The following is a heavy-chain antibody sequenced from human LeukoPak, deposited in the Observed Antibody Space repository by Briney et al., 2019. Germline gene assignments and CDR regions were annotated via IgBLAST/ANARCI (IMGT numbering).Heavy chain of an antibody. CDR3: ARVRLRNGYNWFDP. J-gene: IGHJ5*02. CDR1: GYTFTDYY. CDR2: MSPDSGDT. D-gene: IGHD3-3*01. V-gene: IGHV1-8*03. Sequence: ASVKVSCKASGYTFTDYYINWVRQAPGQGLEWMGWMSPDSGDTGYAHKFQSRVTITRNTSITTAYMELRSLTFEDTAVYYCARVRLRNGYNWFDPWGQGTLVTVSS.